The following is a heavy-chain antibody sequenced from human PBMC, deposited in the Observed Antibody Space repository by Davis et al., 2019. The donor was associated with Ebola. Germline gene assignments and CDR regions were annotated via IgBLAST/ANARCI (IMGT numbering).Heavy chain of an antibody. CDR1: GYTFTSYG. CDR3: ARVRGGITVTTMGMDV. Sequence: ASVKVSCKASGYTFTSYGIHWVRQAPGQRLEWMGWINAGSGNTKYSQKFQGRVTITRDPSASTAYMELSSLRSEDTAVYYCARVRGGITVTTMGMDVWGQGTTVTVSS. V-gene: IGHV1-3*01. J-gene: IGHJ6*02. CDR2: INAGSGNT. D-gene: IGHD4-17*01.